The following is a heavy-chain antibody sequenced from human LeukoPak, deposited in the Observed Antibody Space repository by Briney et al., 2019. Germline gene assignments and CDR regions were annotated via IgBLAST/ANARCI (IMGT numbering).Heavy chain of an antibody. CDR1: GFTFSTYY. D-gene: IGHD1-26*01. CDR2: IYGGGNS. CDR3: ARELTVGATIDY. Sequence: GGSLRLSCAASGFTFSTYYMSWVRQAPGEGLEWVSGIYGGGNSYYADSVTGRFTISRDNSRNTLHLQMNSLRGEDTAVYYCARELTVGATIDYWGQGTLVTVSS. J-gene: IGHJ4*02. V-gene: IGHV3-66*02.